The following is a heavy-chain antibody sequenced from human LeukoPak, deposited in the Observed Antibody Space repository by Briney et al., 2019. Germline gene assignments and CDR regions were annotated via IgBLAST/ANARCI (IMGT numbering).Heavy chain of an antibody. CDR1: GGYISSHY. Sequence: PSDTLPLTCTLTGGYISSHYWSCIRPPPGPDLDSPGYIYYSGNTHYNPSLKSRVTISVDTSKNQFSLKLSSVTAADTAVYYCARVSMVRGVLLDVWGQGTTVTVSS. CDR3: ARVSMVRGVLLDV. J-gene: IGHJ6*02. D-gene: IGHD3-10*01. CDR2: IYYSGNT. V-gene: IGHV4-59*11.